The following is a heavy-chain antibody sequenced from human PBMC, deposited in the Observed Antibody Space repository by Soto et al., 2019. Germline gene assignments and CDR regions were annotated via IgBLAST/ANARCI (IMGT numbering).Heavy chain of an antibody. J-gene: IGHJ4*02. V-gene: IGHV1-69*05. CDR2: IIPIFGTA. Sequence: GASVTVSCKASGGTFSSYAISWVRQAPGQGLEWMGGIIPIFGTASYAQKFQGRVTMTRDTSTSTVYMELSSLRSEDTAVYYCARDFSGSYYGTSDYWGQGALVTVSS. D-gene: IGHD1-26*01. CDR1: GGTFSSYA. CDR3: ARDFSGSYYGTSDY.